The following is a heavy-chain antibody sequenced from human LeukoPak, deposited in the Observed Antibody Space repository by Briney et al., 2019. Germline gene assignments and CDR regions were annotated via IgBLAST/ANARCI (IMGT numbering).Heavy chain of an antibody. D-gene: IGHD4-17*01. CDR1: GYSISSGYY. V-gene: IGHV4-38-2*01. CDR2: IYHSGST. J-gene: IGHJ6*03. CDR3: ARLRYYYYYYMDV. Sequence: ASETLSLTCAVSGYSISSGYYWGWIRQPPGKGLEWIGSIYHSGSTYYNPSLKSRVTISVDTPKNQFSLKLSSVTAADTAVYYCARLRYYYYYYMDVWGKGTTVTVSS.